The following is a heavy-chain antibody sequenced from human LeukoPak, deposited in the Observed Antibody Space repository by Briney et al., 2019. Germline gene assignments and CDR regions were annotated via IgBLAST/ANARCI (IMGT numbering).Heavy chain of an antibody. CDR2: IYYSGST. D-gene: IGHD5-12*01. CDR1: GGSISSGGYY. V-gene: IGHV4-31*03. J-gene: IGHJ5*02. CDR3: ARDLGVATRTEGYNWFDP. Sequence: PSETLSLTCTVSGGSISSGGYYWSWIRQHPGKGLEWIGYIYYSGSTYYSPSLKSRVTISVDTSKNQFSLRLSSVTAADTAVYYCARDLGVATRTEGYNWFDPWGQGTLVTVSS.